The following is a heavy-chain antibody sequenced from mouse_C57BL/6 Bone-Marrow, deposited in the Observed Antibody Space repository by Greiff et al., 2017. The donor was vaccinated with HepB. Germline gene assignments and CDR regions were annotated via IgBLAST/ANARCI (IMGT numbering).Heavy chain of an antibody. V-gene: IGHV10-1*01. D-gene: IGHD1-1*01. CDR1: GFSFNTYA. CDR2: IRSKSNNYAT. Sequence: EVKLMESGGGLVQPKGSLKLSCAASGFSFNTYAMNWVRQAPGKGLEWVARIRSKSNNYATYYADSVKDRFTISRDDSESMLYLQMNNVKTEDTAIYCCVRQGSSYTYFDYWGQGTTLTVSS. CDR3: VRQGSSYTYFDY. J-gene: IGHJ2*01.